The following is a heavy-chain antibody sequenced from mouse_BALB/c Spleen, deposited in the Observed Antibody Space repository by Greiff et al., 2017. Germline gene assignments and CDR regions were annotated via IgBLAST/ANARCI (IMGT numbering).Heavy chain of an antibody. J-gene: IGHJ2*01. Sequence: EVKLMESGPELEKPGASVKISCKASGYSFTGYNMNWVKQSNGKSLEWIGNIDPYYGGTSYNQKFKGKATLTVDKSSSTAYMQLKSLTSEDSAVYYCARREIYYGYDGGLYFDYWGQGTTLTVSS. CDR3: ARREIYYGYDGGLYFDY. D-gene: IGHD2-2*01. V-gene: IGHV1-39*01. CDR1: GYSFTGYN. CDR2: IDPYYGGT.